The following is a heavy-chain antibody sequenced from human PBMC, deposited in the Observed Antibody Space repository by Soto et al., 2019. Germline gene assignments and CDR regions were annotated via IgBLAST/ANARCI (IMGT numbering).Heavy chain of an antibody. D-gene: IGHD2-2*01. CDR3: ASSTITANNPFDP. J-gene: IGHJ5*02. Sequence: GGSLRLSCAASGFTFSSYWMHWVRQAPGKGLVWVSRINTDGSSTTYADSVRGRFTISRDNAKNTLYLQMDSLRAEDTAVYYCASSTITANNPFDPWGQGTLVTVSS. CDR1: GFTFSSYW. CDR2: INTDGSST. V-gene: IGHV3-74*01.